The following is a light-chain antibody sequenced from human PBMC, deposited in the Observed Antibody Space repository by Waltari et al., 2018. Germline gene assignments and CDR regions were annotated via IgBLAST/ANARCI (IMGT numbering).Light chain of an antibody. Sequence: DIQMTQSPSTLSASVGDRVTITCRVSENIDNWLAWYQQRPGEAPNLLIFYASTLEKGVPSRFSGSGSGTEFTLTISSLQPDDFATYYCQHYKNFPLTFGGGTNVEV. CDR1: ENIDNW. J-gene: IGKJ4*01. V-gene: IGKV1-5*01. CDR3: QHYKNFPLT. CDR2: YAS.